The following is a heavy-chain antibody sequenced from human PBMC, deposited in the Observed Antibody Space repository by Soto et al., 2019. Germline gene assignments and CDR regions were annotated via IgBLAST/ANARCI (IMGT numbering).Heavy chain of an antibody. V-gene: IGHV4-38-2*01. D-gene: IGHD6-19*01. CDR1: GYSISSGYY. CDR2: IYHSGST. J-gene: IGHJ4*02. CDR3: ARIAVAGEFDY. Sequence: SETLSLTCAVSGYSISSGYYWGWIRQPPGKGLEWIGSIYHSGSTYYNPSLKSRVTISVDTSKNQFSLKLSSVTAADTAVYYCARIAVAGEFDYWGQGTLVTVSS.